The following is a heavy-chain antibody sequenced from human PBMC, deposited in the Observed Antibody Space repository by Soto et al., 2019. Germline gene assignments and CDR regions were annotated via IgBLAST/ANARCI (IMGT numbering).Heavy chain of an antibody. J-gene: IGHJ6*02. CDR3: AREDNWNYNYGMDV. D-gene: IGHD1-20*01. V-gene: IGHV4-61*01. Sequence: PXETLSLTCTVAGGSVSSGSCYWSWIRQPPGKGLEWIGYIYYSGSTNYNPSLKSRVTISVDTSKNQFSLKLSSVTAADTAVYYCAREDNWNYNYGMDVWGQGTTVTVSS. CDR1: GGSVSSGSCY. CDR2: IYYSGST.